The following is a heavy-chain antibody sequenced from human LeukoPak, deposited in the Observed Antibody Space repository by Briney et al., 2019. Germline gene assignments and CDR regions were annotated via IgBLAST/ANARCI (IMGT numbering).Heavy chain of an antibody. CDR1: GNYW. D-gene: IGHD3-3*01. Sequence: PGGSLRLSCAASGNYWTHWVRQVPGKGLVWVSHINSDGSWTSYADSVKGRFTISRDNSQNTLYLQMNSLRAEDTAVYYCARGTTIFAVVSYPDYWGQGTLVTVSS. CDR2: INSDGSWT. J-gene: IGHJ4*02. V-gene: IGHV3-74*01. CDR3: ARGTTIFAVVSYPDY.